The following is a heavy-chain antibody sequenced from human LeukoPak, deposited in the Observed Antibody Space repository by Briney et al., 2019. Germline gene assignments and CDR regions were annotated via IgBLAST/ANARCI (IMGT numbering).Heavy chain of an antibody. CDR3: ARISIVVVPGYFDY. CDR2: VYYSGST. CDR1: GGSISTYF. V-gene: IGHV4-59*01. D-gene: IGHD2-2*01. J-gene: IGHJ4*02. Sequence: SETLSLTCTVSGGSISTYFWSWIRQPPGKGLEWIGYVYYSGSTNYNPSLKSRVTISVDTSKNQFSLKLPSVTAADTAVYYCARISIVVVPGYFDYWGQGTLVTVSS.